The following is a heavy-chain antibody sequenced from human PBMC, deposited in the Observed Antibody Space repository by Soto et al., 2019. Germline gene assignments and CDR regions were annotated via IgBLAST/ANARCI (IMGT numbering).Heavy chain of an antibody. J-gene: IGHJ6*02. D-gene: IGHD3-10*01. CDR3: PNFPPVVRVAYVSPPRIYGMDV. Sequence: ASVKVSCKVSGYTLTELSIHVVRQAPVKGLEWMGGFDPEDGETSYAQKCQGRVTMTEQKHPATASTEMRRLRYEDSDVHYCPNFPPVVRVAYVSPPRIYGMDVWGQGTTVTVSS. CDR2: FDPEDGET. CDR1: GYTLTELS. V-gene: IGHV1-24*01.